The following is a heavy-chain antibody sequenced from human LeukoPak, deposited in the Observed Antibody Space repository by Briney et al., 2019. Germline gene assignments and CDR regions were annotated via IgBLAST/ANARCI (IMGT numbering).Heavy chain of an antibody. Sequence: PSETLSLTCTVSGGSISSSSYYWGWIRQPPGKGLEWIGYIYYSGSTNYNPSLKSRVTISVDTSKNQFSLKLSSVTAADTAVYYCARHYYDSSGLYYFDYWGQGTLVTVSS. CDR3: ARHYYDSSGLYYFDY. CDR1: GGSISSSSYY. V-gene: IGHV4-61*05. CDR2: IYYSGST. J-gene: IGHJ4*02. D-gene: IGHD3-22*01.